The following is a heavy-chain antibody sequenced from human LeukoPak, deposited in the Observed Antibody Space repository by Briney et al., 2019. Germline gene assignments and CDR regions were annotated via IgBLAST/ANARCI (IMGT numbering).Heavy chain of an antibody. Sequence: GGSLRLSCAASGFTLSDYYMSWIRQAPGKGLEWVSYISSSGSTIYYADSVKGRFTISRDNSKNTLYLQMNSLRAEDTAVYYCAIIAAALGAYWGQGTLVTVSS. D-gene: IGHD6-13*01. J-gene: IGHJ4*02. CDR1: GFTLSDYY. CDR2: ISSSGSTI. V-gene: IGHV3-11*01. CDR3: AIIAAALGAY.